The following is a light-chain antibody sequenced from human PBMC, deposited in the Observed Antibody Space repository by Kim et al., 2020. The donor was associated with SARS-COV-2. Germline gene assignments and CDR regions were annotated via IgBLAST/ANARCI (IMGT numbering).Light chain of an antibody. CDR1: QAIRND. Sequence: ASVRDRVTITCRASQAIRNDISWYQQKPGEVPKRLIYAASNLQSGVPSRFSGSGSGTEFTLTISSLQPEDFATFYCLQYNSYPWTFGQGTKVDIK. V-gene: IGKV1-17*01. CDR2: AAS. J-gene: IGKJ1*01. CDR3: LQYNSYPWT.